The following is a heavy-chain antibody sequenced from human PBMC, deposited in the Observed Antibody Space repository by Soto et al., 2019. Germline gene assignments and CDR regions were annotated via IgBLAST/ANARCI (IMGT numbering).Heavy chain of an antibody. CDR1: GYTFSSYA. CDR3: ARDQTYYDFWSGPAD. V-gene: IGHV1-3*01. J-gene: IGHJ4*02. D-gene: IGHD3-3*01. CDR2: MNASNGNT. Sequence: ASVKVSCKASGYTFSSYAMHWVRQAPGQRLEWMGWMNASNGNTRYSQKFQDRVTITRNTSISTAYMELSSLRSEDTAVYYCARDQTYYDFWSGPADWGQGTLVTVSS.